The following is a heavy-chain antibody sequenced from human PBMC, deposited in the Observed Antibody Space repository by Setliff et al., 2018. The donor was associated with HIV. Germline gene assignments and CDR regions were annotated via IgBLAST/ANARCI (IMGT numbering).Heavy chain of an antibody. Sequence: TLSLTCAAYGGSFSGHYWSWIRQPPGKGLEWIGEINHSGISNFNPSLKSRVTIPIDTPRNQFSLKLSSVTAADTAVYYCARGGGFWSGQLDFWGQGTLVTVSS. V-gene: IGHV4-34*01. CDR3: ARGGGFWSGQLDF. D-gene: IGHD3-3*01. CDR2: INHSGIS. CDR1: GGSFSGHY. J-gene: IGHJ4*02.